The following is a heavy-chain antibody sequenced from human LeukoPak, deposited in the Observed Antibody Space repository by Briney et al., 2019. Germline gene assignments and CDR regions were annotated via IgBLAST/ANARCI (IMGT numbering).Heavy chain of an antibody. CDR3: ARDPVARGRSGGGWFDP. Sequence: ASVKVSCKASGYTFTSYYMHWVRQAPGQGLELMGIINPSGGSTSYAQKFQGRVTMTRDTSTSTVYMELSSLRSEDTAVYYCARDPVARGRSGGGWFDPWGQGTLVTVSS. V-gene: IGHV1-46*01. D-gene: IGHD1-14*01. CDR2: INPSGGST. J-gene: IGHJ5*02. CDR1: GYTFTSYY.